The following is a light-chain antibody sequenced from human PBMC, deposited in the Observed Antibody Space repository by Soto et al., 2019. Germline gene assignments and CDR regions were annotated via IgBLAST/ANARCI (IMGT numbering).Light chain of an antibody. CDR3: QQYNNWPYT. J-gene: IGKJ2*01. CDR2: RVS. V-gene: IGKV3-15*01. Sequence: EIVMTQSPATLSVSPGESATLSCRASLPVSSTLAWYRQIPGQAPTLLIYRVSTRATDIPARFSGSGSGTEFTLTISSLQSEDCAGNYCQQYNNWPYTFGPGTKLEI. CDR1: LPVSST.